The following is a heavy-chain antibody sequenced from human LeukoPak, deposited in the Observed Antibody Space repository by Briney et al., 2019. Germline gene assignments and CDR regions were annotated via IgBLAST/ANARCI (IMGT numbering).Heavy chain of an antibody. CDR3: AAVDILTGYLFDY. CDR1: GGSISSYY. V-gene: IGHV4-59*08. CDR2: IYYSGST. D-gene: IGHD3-9*01. J-gene: IGHJ4*02. Sequence: SETLSLTCTVSGGSISSYYWSWIRQPPGKGLEWIGYIYYSGSTNYNPSLKSRVTISVDTSKNQFSLKLSSVTAADTAVYYCAAVDILTGYLFDYWGQGTLVTVSS.